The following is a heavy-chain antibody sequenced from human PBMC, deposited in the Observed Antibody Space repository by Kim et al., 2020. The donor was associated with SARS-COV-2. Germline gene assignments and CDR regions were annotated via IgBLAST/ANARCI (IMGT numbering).Heavy chain of an antibody. V-gene: IGHV3-33*05. CDR3: ARDIPSYYDSSGYYPILDY. Sequence: GGSLRLSCAASGFTFSSYGMHWVRQAPGKGLEWVAVISYDGSNKYYADSVKGRFTISRDNSKNTLYLQMNSLRAEDTAVYYCARDIPSYYDSSGYYPILDYWGQGTLVTVSS. D-gene: IGHD3-22*01. CDR1: GFTFSSYG. CDR2: ISYDGSNK. J-gene: IGHJ4*02.